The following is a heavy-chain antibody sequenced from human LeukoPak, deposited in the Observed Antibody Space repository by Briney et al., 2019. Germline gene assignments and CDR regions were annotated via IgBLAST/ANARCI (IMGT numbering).Heavy chain of an antibody. CDR1: GGTFSSYA. CDR3: ASDAGSHFDY. CDR2: IIPIFGTA. J-gene: IGHJ4*02. Sequence: SVKVSCKASGGTFSSYAVSWVRQAPGQGLEWMGGIIPIFGTAKYAQHFQGRVTITADESTSTAYMELGSLRSEDTAVYYCASDAGSHFDYWGQGTLVTVSS. V-gene: IGHV1-69*13.